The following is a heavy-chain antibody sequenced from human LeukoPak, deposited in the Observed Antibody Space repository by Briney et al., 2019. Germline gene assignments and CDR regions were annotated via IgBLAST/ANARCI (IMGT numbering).Heavy chain of an antibody. CDR3: ARDLDILVVPPALLPFDP. J-gene: IGHJ5*02. V-gene: IGHV1-69*01. D-gene: IGHD2-2*02. CDR1: GGTVSSYA. Sequence: CXXXGGTVSSYAISWVGQAPGQGRGGRXGSXPIFGTANSPQNFHATVTITPDQSTSTAYMELSSLTSDHTAVYYCARDLDILVVPPALLPFDPWGHGTLVTVSS. CDR2: SXPIFGTA.